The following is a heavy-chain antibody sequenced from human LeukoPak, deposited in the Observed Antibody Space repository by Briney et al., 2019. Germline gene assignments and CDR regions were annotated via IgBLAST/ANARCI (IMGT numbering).Heavy chain of an antibody. CDR3: AKDSANWGRHYDY. CDR1: GFTFSNNA. V-gene: IGHV3-23*01. J-gene: IGHJ4*02. Sequence: PGGSLRLSCAASGFTFSNNAMHWVRQAPGKGLEWVSGISVTGNIIYYADAVKGRFTISRDNSKNTVYLQMNTLRAEDTAIYYCAKDSANWGRHYDYWGQGTLVTVSS. CDR2: ISVTGNII. D-gene: IGHD7-27*01.